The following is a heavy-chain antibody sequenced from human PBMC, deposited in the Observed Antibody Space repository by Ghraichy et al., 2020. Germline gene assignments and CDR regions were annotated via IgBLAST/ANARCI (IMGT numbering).Heavy chain of an antibody. D-gene: IGHD2-15*01. V-gene: IGHV3-23*01. Sequence: GESLNISCAASGFTFSSYAMSWVRQAPGKGLEWVSAISGSGGSTYYADSVKGRFTISRDNSKNTLYLQMNSLRAEDTAVYYCAKGVVGSDSYGMDVWGQGTTVTVSS. J-gene: IGHJ6*02. CDR1: GFTFSSYA. CDR2: ISGSGGST. CDR3: AKGVVGSDSYGMDV.